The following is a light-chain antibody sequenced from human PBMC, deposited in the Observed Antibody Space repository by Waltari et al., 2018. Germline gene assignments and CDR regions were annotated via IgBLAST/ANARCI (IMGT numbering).Light chain of an antibody. Sequence: QSALTQPASVSGSPGQSITISCTGTNRDFGSFDLVSWYQQKPGKARQLLIYEGSKRPEGVSYRFAASKSDNTDALTSSGLQPEDEGEYYCCSYDGHRPRPYVYGSGTTVTVL. CDR3: CSYDGHRPRPYV. J-gene: IGLJ1*01. V-gene: IGLV2-23*01. CDR2: EGS. CDR1: NRDFGSFDL.